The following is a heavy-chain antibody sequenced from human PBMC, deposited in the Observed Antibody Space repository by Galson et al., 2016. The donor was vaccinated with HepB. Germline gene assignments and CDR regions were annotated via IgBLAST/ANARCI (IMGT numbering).Heavy chain of an antibody. V-gene: IGHV1-24*01. CDR1: GNTLTDLS. J-gene: IGHJ4*02. CDR3: DVHRFSYGSAPLDF. CDR2: FDPEDGEV. D-gene: IGHD5-18*01. Sequence: SVKVSCKVSGNTLTDLSMHWVRQAPGKGLEWMGDFDPEDGEVIYAQKFQGRVTMTGDTNTDTGYMELSSLRSEATAGYYVDVHRFSYGSAPLDFWGQGTLVSVSA.